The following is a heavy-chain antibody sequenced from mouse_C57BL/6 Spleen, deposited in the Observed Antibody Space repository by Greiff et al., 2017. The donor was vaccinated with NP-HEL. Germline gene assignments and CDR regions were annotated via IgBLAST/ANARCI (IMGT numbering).Heavy chain of an antibody. V-gene: IGHV1-9*01. D-gene: IGHD1-1*01. CDR2: ILPGRGST. CDR1: GYTFTGYW. CDR3: GRSNYGSRDYFDY. J-gene: IGHJ2*01. Sequence: QVQLQQSGAELMKPGASVKLSCKATGYTFTGYWIEWVKQRPGHGLEWIGEILPGRGSTNYNEKFKGKATFTADTSSNTAYMQLSSLTTDDSAIYYSGRSNYGSRDYFDYRGQGTTLTVSS.